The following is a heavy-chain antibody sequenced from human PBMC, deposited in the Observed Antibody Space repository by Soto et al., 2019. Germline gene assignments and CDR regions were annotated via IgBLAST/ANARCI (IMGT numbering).Heavy chain of an antibody. CDR2: ISYDGSNK. D-gene: IGHD2-2*01. CDR1: GFTFSSYG. Sequence: GGSLRLSCAASGFTFSSYGMHWVRQAPGKGLEWVAVISYDGSNKYYADSVKGRFTISGDNSKNTLYLQMNSLRAEDTAVYYCAKVSGDFVVVPAAMEASFNFDYGGKGTLVPVSS. V-gene: IGHV3-30*18. CDR3: AKVSGDFVVVPAAMEASFNFDY. J-gene: IGHJ4*02.